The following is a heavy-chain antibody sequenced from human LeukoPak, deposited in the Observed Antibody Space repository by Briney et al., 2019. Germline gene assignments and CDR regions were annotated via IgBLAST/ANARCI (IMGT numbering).Heavy chain of an antibody. CDR3: ARDTGDGYNYDY. D-gene: IGHD5-24*01. Sequence: GGSLRLSCAASGFTFSSYAMSWIRQAPGKGLEWVSYISSSGSTIYYADSVKGRFTISRDNAKNSLYLQMNSLRAEDTAVYYCARDTGDGYNYDYWGQGTLVTVSS. CDR2: ISSSGSTI. V-gene: IGHV3-48*03. J-gene: IGHJ4*02. CDR1: GFTFSSYA.